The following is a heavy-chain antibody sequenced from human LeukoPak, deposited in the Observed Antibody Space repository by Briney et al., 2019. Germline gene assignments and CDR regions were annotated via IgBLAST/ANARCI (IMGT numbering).Heavy chain of an antibody. CDR2: ISYDGSNK. V-gene: IGHV3-30*01. Sequence: GGSLRLFWAAAGFNFSSYAMHWVRPAPGKGLEWVAVISYDGSNKYYADSVKGRFTISRDNSKNTLYLQMNSLRAEFTAVYYCARGTDVDGDYWGQGTLVTVSS. CDR3: ARGTDVDGDY. J-gene: IGHJ4*02. CDR1: GFNFSSYA. D-gene: IGHD4-17*01.